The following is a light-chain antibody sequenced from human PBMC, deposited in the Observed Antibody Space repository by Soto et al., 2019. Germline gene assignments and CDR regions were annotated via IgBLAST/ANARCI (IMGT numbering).Light chain of an antibody. CDR1: SSDVGGFNY. J-gene: IGLJ1*01. Sequence: QSALTQPRSVSGSPGQSVTISCTETSSDVGGFNYVSWYKQHPGKAPKLLIYDVTQRPPGVPDRFSGSKSGNTASLTISGLKVEDGVIFYCCSYAGTFYVFGGGTNLPV. V-gene: IGLV2-11*01. CDR3: CSYAGTFYV. CDR2: DVT.